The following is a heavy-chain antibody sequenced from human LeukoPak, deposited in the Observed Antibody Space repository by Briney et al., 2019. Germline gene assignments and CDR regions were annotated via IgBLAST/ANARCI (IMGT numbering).Heavy chain of an antibody. CDR2: IYYSGST. J-gene: IGHJ5*02. CDR1: GGSLSSYF. D-gene: IGHD4-17*01. V-gene: IGHV4-59*08. Sequence: PSETLSLTCTVSGGSLSSYFRSWIRQSPGKGLEWIGNIYYSGSTNYNPSLKSRVTMSVDTSKNQFSLKLSSVTAADTAVYHCARSEGSYGDYLWFDPWGQGTLVTVSS. CDR3: ARSEGSYGDYLWFDP.